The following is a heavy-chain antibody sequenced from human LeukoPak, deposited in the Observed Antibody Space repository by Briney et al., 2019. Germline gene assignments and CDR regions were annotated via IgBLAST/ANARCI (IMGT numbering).Heavy chain of an antibody. CDR2: IRYDGSNK. CDR3: AKGDDNWNDFDY. V-gene: IGHV3-30*02. D-gene: IGHD1-20*01. Sequence: GGSLRLSCAASGLSFSSYGMHWVRQAPGKGLEWVAFIRYDGSNKYYADSVKGRFTISRDNSKNTVHMQMNSLRGEDTAVYYCAKGDDNWNDFDYWGQGTPVTVSS. J-gene: IGHJ4*02. CDR1: GLSFSSYG.